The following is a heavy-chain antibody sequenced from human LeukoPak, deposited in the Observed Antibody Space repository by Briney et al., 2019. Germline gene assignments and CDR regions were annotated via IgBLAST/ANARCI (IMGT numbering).Heavy chain of an antibody. Sequence: GGTLRLSCAASRFTFSRYAMTWVRQAPGKGLEWFSSISASGGNTYYADSVKGRFTISRDNSKNTLYLQMNSLRAEDTAVYYCAKDDHYDFWSGYYYFDYWGQGTLVTVSS. J-gene: IGHJ4*02. CDR3: AKDDHYDFWSGYYYFDY. D-gene: IGHD3-3*01. CDR1: RFTFSRYA. V-gene: IGHV3-23*01. CDR2: ISASGGNT.